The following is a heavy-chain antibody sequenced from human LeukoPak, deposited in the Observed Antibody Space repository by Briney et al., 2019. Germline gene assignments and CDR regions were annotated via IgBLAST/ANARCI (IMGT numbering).Heavy chain of an antibody. CDR3: ARVGYCSGGSCYQDFDY. J-gene: IGHJ4*02. CDR1: GYTFTSYY. CDR2: INPSGGST. V-gene: IGHV1-46*01. Sequence: GASVKVSCKASGYTFTSYYMHWVRQAPGQGLEWMGIINPSGGSTSYAQKFQGRVTMTRDTSTSTVYMELSSLRSEDTAVYYCARVGYCSGGSCYQDFDYWGQGTLVTASS. D-gene: IGHD2-15*01.